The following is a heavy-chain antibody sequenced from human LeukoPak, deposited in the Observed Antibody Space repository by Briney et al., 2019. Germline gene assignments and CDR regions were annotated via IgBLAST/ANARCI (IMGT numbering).Heavy chain of an antibody. CDR2: IYKDGRT. J-gene: IGHJ4*02. D-gene: IGHD3-10*01. V-gene: IGHV4-39*01. Sequence: SETLSLNCKVSGGSISTSTYSWGWIRQAPGKGLEWIGSIYKDGRTYYSSSLKSRVSISVDTSKNQFFLTLNFVTTTDTAVYFCARLLSHYYHGSGSDYWGQRTLVTVSS. CDR3: ARLLSHYYHGSGSDY. CDR1: GGSISTSTYS.